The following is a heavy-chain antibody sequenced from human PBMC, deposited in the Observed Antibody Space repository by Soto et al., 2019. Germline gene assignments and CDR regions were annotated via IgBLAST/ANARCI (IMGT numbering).Heavy chain of an antibody. Sequence: ASVKVSCNASGYIFTSYYIHWVRQAPGQGLEWMGWINPFDGSRMFAQSFQGRVTMTRDTSTSTVYMEVSSLRSEDTAVYYCSRVDPGETSPFDHWGQ. CDR2: INPFDGSR. J-gene: IGHJ4*02. V-gene: IGHV1-46*03. CDR1: GYIFTSYY. D-gene: IGHD3-10*01. CDR3: SRVDPGETSPFDH.